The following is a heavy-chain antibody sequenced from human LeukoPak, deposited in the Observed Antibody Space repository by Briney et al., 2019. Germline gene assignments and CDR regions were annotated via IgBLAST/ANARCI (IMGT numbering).Heavy chain of an antibody. D-gene: IGHD3-10*01. CDR2: IPYDGSNK. CDR1: GFIFTNYA. Sequence: GGSLRLSCAATGFIFTNYAIHWVRQAPGKGLEWVAVIPYDGSNKYYVDSVKGRFTISRDNSKNTLYLQMNSLRAEDTAVYYCAKGLSGSPPPYWGQGTLVTVSS. V-gene: IGHV3-30*04. J-gene: IGHJ4*02. CDR3: AKGLSGSPPPY.